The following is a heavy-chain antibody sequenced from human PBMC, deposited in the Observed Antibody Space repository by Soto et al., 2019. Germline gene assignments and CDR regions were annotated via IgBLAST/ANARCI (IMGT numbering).Heavy chain of an antibody. D-gene: IGHD2-2*02. Sequence: ASVKVSCKASGYTFTSYGISWVRQAPGQGLEWMGWISAYNGNTNYAQKLQGRVTMTTDTSTSTAYMELRSLRSDDTAVYYCARVERYCSSTSCYTAYYYYYVMDLRGQRSTVTVSS. CDR2: ISAYNGNT. CDR1: GYTFTSYG. J-gene: IGHJ6*02. V-gene: IGHV1-18*01. CDR3: ARVERYCSSTSCYTAYYYYYVMDL.